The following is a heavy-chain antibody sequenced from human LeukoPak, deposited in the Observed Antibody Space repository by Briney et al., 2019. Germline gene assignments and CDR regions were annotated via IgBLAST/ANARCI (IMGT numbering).Heavy chain of an antibody. CDR3: ARNQDDYNYYDY. D-gene: IGHD4-11*01. J-gene: IGHJ4*02. Sequence: SGPALVDPTQPLTLTFTFSGFSLRTAGMCVSWIRQPPVKALEWLARIDWDHDTYYSTSLKTRLTISKDTSKNQVVLTMTNMDPVDTATYYCARNQDDYNYYDYWGQGTLVTVSS. CDR2: IDWDHDT. V-gene: IGHV2-70*11. CDR1: GFSLRTAGMC.